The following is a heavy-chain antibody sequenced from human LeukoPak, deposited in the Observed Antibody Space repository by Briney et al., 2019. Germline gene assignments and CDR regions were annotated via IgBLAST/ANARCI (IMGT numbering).Heavy chain of an antibody. CDR3: ARDPFYCSGGSCHTNWFDP. CDR1: GYTFTGYY. J-gene: IGHJ5*02. CDR2: INPNSGGT. D-gene: IGHD2-15*01. Sequence: ASVKVSCKASGYTFTGYYMHWVRQAPGQGLEWMGRINPNSGGTNYAQKFQGRVTMTRDTTISTAYMELSRLRSDDTAVYYCARDPFYCSGGSCHTNWFDPWGQGTLVTVSS. V-gene: IGHV1-2*06.